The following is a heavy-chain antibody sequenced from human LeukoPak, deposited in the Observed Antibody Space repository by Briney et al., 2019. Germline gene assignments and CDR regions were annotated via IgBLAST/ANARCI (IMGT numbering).Heavy chain of an antibody. Sequence: PGGSLRLSCAASGFTFSSYAMHWVRQAPGKGLEWVAAISYDGSNKYYADSVKGRFTISRDNSKNTLYLQMNSLRAEDTAVYYCAREPGSSWYYYYYGMDVWGQGTTVTVSS. CDR2: ISYDGSNK. J-gene: IGHJ6*02. CDR1: GFTFSSYA. D-gene: IGHD6-13*01. CDR3: AREPGSSWYYYYYGMDV. V-gene: IGHV3-30*04.